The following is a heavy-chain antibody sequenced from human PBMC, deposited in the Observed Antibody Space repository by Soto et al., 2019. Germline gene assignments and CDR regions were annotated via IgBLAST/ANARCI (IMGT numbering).Heavy chain of an antibody. Sequence: GGSLRLSCAASGFTFNNAQMHWVRHTSGKGLEWVGRIKAKTDGGTTDYSAPVEGRFSISRDDSKNALYLHMNSLKSEDTALYFCATFGIGLWGQGTLVTVSS. J-gene: IGHJ5*02. CDR3: ATFGIGL. CDR2: IKAKTDGGTT. CDR1: GFTFNNAQ. V-gene: IGHV3-15*07. D-gene: IGHD3-16*01.